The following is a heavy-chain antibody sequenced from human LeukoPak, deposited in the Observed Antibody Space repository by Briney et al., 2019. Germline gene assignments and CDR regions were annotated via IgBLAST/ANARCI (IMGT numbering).Heavy chain of an antibody. J-gene: IGHJ3*02. D-gene: IGHD2-21*01. CDR1: GDSISSVTCY. CDR3: ARRDIAFKAFDT. CDR2: FCSSGTT. V-gene: IGHV4-39*01. Sequence: PLGTLSLTCKVSGDSISSVTCYWGCIRQSPGKGLEWIGSFCSSGTTYYNPSLKSRVTISIDTSKNKFSLKMISVTAADTAVYYCARRDIAFKAFDTWSQGTMVTVSS.